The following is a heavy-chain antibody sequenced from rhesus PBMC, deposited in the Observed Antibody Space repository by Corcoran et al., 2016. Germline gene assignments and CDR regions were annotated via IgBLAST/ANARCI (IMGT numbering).Heavy chain of an antibody. CDR3: AREGVRGHFDY. CDR1: GYSISSGYG. D-gene: IGHD1-44*02. CDR2: ISYSGST. V-gene: IGHV4-122*02. J-gene: IGHJ4*01. Sequence: QLQLQESGPGLVKPSETLSLTCAVSGYSISSGYGWSWIRQTPGKGLAWIGYISYSGSTSYNPSLKSRVTISRDTSKNQFSRKLSSVTAADTAVYYCAREGVRGHFDYWGQGVLVTVSS.